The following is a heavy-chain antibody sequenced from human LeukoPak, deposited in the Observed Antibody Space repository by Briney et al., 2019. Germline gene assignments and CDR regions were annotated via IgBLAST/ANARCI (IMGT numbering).Heavy chain of an antibody. J-gene: IGHJ4*02. Sequence: SGPTLVKSTQTLTVTCTFSGFSLSTSGVGVGWIRQSPGKPLEWLALIYWDDDKRYSPSLKTRLTITKDTSKNQVVLTMTKMNPVDTGTYFCVHTLLSGRAIRFFDYWGQGTLVTVSS. D-gene: IGHD3-3*01. V-gene: IGHV2-5*02. CDR2: IYWDDDK. CDR3: VHTLLSGRAIRFFDY. CDR1: GFSLSTSGVG.